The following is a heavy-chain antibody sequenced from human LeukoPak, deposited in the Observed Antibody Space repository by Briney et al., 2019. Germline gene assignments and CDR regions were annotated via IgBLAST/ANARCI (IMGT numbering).Heavy chain of an antibody. CDR1: AFSFSAYS. Sequence: GGSLRLSCAASAFSFSAYSMNWVRQAPGKGLEWVSYISSSSRTTYYADSVKGRFTISRDNAKNSLYPQMNSLRAEDTAVYYCARSYSSSRGTFDYWGQGTLVTVSS. CDR2: ISSSSRTT. J-gene: IGHJ4*02. V-gene: IGHV3-48*01. D-gene: IGHD6-6*01. CDR3: ARSYSSSRGTFDY.